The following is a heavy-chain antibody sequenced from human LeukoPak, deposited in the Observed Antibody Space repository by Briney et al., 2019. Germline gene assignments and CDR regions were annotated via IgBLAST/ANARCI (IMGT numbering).Heavy chain of an antibody. V-gene: IGHV3-74*01. CDR2: LNTDGRDT. Sequence: GGSLRLSCAASGFTFSAYWMHWVRQAPGKGLVWVSRLNTDGRDTRYADSVQGRFTISRDNAKNTLYLQMNSLRAEDTAVYYCASSYCSGGSCYEYYFDYWGQGTLVTVSS. J-gene: IGHJ4*02. CDR1: GFTFSAYW. CDR3: ASSYCSGGSCYEYYFDY. D-gene: IGHD2-15*01.